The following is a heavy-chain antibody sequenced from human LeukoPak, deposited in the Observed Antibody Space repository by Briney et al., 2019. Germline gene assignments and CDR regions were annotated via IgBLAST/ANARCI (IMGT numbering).Heavy chain of an antibody. CDR3: ARENVNRGSSWGYDYFGMDV. CDR2: MNPYSGIT. CDR1: GFTFSTYA. D-gene: IGHD6-13*01. J-gene: IGHJ6*02. V-gene: IGHV1-8*02. Sequence: GGSLRLSCAASGFTFSTYAMNWVRQAPGQGLEWMGWMNPYSGITGYTQKFQGRVTMTRDTSISTAYMELSSLTSEDTAVYFCARENVNRGSSWGYDYFGMDVWGQGTAVTVSS.